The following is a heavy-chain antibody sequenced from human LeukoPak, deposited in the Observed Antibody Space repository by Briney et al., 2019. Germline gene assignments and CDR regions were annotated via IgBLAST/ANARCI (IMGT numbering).Heavy chain of an antibody. D-gene: IGHD1-7*01. CDR3: ARRRGITGTHEDY. Sequence: GESLKISCKGSGYSFTTYWISWVRQMPGKGLEWMGRIDPSDSYTNYSPSFQGHVTISADKSISTAYLQWSSLKASDTAMYYCARRRGITGTHEDYWGQGTLVTVSS. V-gene: IGHV5-10-1*01. J-gene: IGHJ4*02. CDR1: GYSFTTYW. CDR2: IDPSDSYT.